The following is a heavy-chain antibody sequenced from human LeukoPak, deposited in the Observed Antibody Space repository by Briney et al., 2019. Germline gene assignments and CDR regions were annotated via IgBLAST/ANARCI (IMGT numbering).Heavy chain of an antibody. J-gene: IGHJ3*02. V-gene: IGHV3-74*01. CDR3: ARGYTMIVVPDAFDI. D-gene: IGHD3-22*01. CDR2: INSDGSSR. Sequence: PGGSLRLSCAASGFTFSNYWMHWVRQAPGKGLVWVSRINSDGSSRNYADSVKGRFTITRDNSKNTLYLQMNSLRAEDTAVYYCARGYTMIVVPDAFDIWGQGTMVTVSS. CDR1: GFTFSNYW.